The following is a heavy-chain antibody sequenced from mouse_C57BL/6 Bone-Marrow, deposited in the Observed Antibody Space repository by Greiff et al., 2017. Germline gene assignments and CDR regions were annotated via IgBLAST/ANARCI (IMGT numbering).Heavy chain of an antibody. CDR3: TTGERLRRGYFDD. V-gene: IGHV14-4*01. J-gene: IGHJ1*03. CDR1: GFNIKEDY. Sequence: EVQLQQSGAELVRPGASVKLSCTASGFNIKEDYMHWVKQRPEQGLEWIGWIDPENGDTEYASKFQGKATITADTSSNPAYLQLSSLTSEDTAVYYCTTGERLRRGYFDDWGTGTTVTVSS. CDR2: IDPENGDT. D-gene: IGHD2-2*01.